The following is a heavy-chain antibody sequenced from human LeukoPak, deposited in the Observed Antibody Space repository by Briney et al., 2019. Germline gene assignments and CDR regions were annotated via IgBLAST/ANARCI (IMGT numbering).Heavy chain of an antibody. CDR3: AGVYSSSLGYYYYYMDV. J-gene: IGHJ6*03. CDR2: VYTSGNT. CDR1: GGSISSGSYY. V-gene: IGHV4-61*02. D-gene: IGHD6-6*01. Sequence: SETLALTCTVSGGSISSGSYYWSWIRQPAGKGLEWIGRVYTSGNTNYNPSLKSRVTISVDTSKNQFSLKLSSVTAADTAVYYCAGVYSSSLGYYYYYMDVWGKGTTVTVSS.